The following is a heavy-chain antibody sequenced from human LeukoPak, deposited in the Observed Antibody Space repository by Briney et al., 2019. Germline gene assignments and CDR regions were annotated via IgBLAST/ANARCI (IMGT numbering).Heavy chain of an antibody. V-gene: IGHV1-3*01. Sequence: ASVKVSCKASGYTFTSYAMHWVRQAPGQRLEWMGWSNAGNGNTKYSQEFQDRVTSTRDTSASTAYMELSSLRSEDTALYYCARDRDDYYGSGALDAFDIWGQGTMVTVSS. CDR3: ARDRDDYYGSGALDAFDI. J-gene: IGHJ3*02. CDR1: GYTFTSYA. D-gene: IGHD3-10*01. CDR2: SNAGNGNT.